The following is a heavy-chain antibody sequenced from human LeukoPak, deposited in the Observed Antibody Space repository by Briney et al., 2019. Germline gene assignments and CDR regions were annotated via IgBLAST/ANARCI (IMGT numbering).Heavy chain of an antibody. V-gene: IGHV1-18*01. D-gene: IGHD3-3*01. Sequence: ASVKVSCKASGYTFSNYGISWVRQAPGQGLEWMGWISAYNGNTNYAQKLQGRVTMTTDTSTSTVYMELRSLRSDDTAVYYCARFSFRSGKNAFDIWGKGTTVTISS. J-gene: IGHJ3*02. CDR1: GYTFSNYG. CDR2: ISAYNGNT. CDR3: ARFSFRSGKNAFDI.